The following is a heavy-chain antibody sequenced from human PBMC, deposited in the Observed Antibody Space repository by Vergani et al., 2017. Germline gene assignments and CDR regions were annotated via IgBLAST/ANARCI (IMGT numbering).Heavy chain of an antibody. V-gene: IGHV4-61*02. CDR3: ARDHDSSGYYRRGVWFDP. J-gene: IGHJ5*02. D-gene: IGHD3-22*01. CDR1: GGSISSGSYY. Sequence: QVQLQESGPGLVKPSQTLSLTCTVSGGSISSGSYYWSWIRQPAGKGLEWIGRIYTSGSTNYNPSLKSRVTMSVDTSKNQFSLKLSSVTAADTAVYYCARDHDSSGYYRRGVWFDPWGQGTLVTVSS. CDR2: IYTSGST.